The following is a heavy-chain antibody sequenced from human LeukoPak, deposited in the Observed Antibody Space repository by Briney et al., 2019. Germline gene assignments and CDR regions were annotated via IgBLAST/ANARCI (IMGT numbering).Heavy chain of an antibody. J-gene: IGHJ3*02. Sequence: SETLSLTCAVYGGSFSGYYWSWIRQPPGKGLEWIGEINHSGSTNYNPSLKSRVTISVDTSKNQFSLKLSSVTAADTAVYYCARPLLRYRPLRPRDAFDIWGQGTMVTVSS. V-gene: IGHV4-34*01. CDR2: INHSGST. D-gene: IGHD3-9*01. CDR3: ARPLLRYRPLRPRDAFDI. CDR1: GGSFSGYY.